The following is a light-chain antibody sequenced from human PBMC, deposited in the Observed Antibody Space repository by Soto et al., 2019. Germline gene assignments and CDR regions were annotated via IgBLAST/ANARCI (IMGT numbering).Light chain of an antibody. J-gene: IGLJ1*01. CDR2: DVT. CDR3: SSFTSSITYV. CDR1: SSDVGGYNS. V-gene: IGLV2-14*01. Sequence: QSVVTQPASVSGSPGQSITISCTGTSSDVGGYNSVSWYRQDPGKAPKLIIYDVTYRPSGVSNRFSGSKSGNTASLTISGLQSEDEADYHCSSFTSSITYVFGTGTKVTVL.